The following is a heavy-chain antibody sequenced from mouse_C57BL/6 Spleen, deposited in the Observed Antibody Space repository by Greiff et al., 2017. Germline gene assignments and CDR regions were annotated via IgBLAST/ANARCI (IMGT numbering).Heavy chain of an antibody. J-gene: IGHJ2*01. CDR2: IDPEDGDT. V-gene: IGHV14-1*01. CDR3: TLSTTVVGD. CDR1: GFNIKDYY. Sequence: EVQLQQSGAGLVRPGASVTLSCTASGFNIKDYYMHWVKQRPEQGLEWLGRIDPEDGDTEYAPKFPGKATMTADTSSNTAYLQLSSLTSEDTAVYYCTLSTTVVGDWGQGTTLTVSS. D-gene: IGHD1-1*01.